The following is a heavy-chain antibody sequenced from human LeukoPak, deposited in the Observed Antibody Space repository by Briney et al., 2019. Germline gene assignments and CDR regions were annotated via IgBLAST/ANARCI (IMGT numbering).Heavy chain of an antibody. CDR2: IYYCGST. J-gene: IGHJ4*01. V-gene: IGHV4-39*01. Sequence: PSETLSLTCTVSGGSISSSSYYWGWIRQPPGKGLEWIGSIYYCGSTYYNPSLKSRVTISVDTSKNQFSLKLSSVTAADTAVYYCARLNSYYYGSGTYYNDYWGQGTLVTVSS. CDR3: ARLNSYYYGSGTYYNDY. CDR1: GGSISSSSYY. D-gene: IGHD3-10*01.